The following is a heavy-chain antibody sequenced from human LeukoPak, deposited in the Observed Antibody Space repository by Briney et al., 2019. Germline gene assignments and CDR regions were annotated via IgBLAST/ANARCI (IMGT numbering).Heavy chain of an antibody. Sequence: ASVKVSCKASGYTFTSYYMHWVRQAPGQGLEWMGIINPSGGSTSYAQKFQGRGTMTRDTATSTVYMELSSLRSEKTAVYSCARDYAERGMATITRGFVDYWGQGTLVTVSS. D-gene: IGHD5-24*01. J-gene: IGHJ4*02. CDR3: ARDYAERGMATITRGFVDY. V-gene: IGHV1-46*01. CDR2: INPSGGST. CDR1: GYTFTSYY.